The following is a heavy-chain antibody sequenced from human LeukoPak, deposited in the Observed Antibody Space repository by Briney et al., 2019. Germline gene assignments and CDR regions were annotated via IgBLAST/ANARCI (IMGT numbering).Heavy chain of an antibody. CDR1: GGSISSSSYY. CDR3: ARGANWRGGDQPDY. D-gene: IGHD1-20*01. Sequence: SETLSLTCTVSGGSISSSSYYWGWIRQPPGKGLEWIGCIYYSGSTYYNPSLKSRVTISVDTSKNQFSLKLSSVTAADTAVYYCARGANWRGGDQPDYWGQGTLVTVSS. CDR2: IYYSGST. J-gene: IGHJ4*02. V-gene: IGHV4-39*01.